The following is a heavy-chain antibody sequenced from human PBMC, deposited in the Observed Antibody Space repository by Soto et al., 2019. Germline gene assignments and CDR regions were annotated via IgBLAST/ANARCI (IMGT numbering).Heavy chain of an antibody. J-gene: IGHJ6*03. CDR2: IIPILGIS. Sequence: QVQLVQSGAEVKKPGSSVKVSCKASGGTFSSYSISWVRQAPGQGLEWMGRIIPILGISNYAQKFQGRVTSTADKSTSTAYMELSSLRSEDTAVYYCAIVTRTTWYYYYYMDVGGKGTTFTVSS. CDR1: GGTFSSYS. D-gene: IGHD1-20*01. CDR3: AIVTRTTWYYYYYMDV. V-gene: IGHV1-69*02.